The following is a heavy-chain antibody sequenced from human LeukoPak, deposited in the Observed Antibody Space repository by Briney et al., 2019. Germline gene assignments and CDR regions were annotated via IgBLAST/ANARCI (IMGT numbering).Heavy chain of an antibody. CDR2: ISWDGGST. CDR1: GFTFDDYA. CDR3: AKDLLSSGLLDY. V-gene: IGHV3-43D*03. J-gene: IGHJ4*02. D-gene: IGHD2/OR15-2a*01. Sequence: GGSLRLSCAASGFTFDDYAMHWVRQAPGKGLEWVSLISWDGGSTYYADSVKGRFTISRDNSKNSPYLQMNSLRAEDTALYYCAKDLLSSGLLDYWGQGTLVTVSS.